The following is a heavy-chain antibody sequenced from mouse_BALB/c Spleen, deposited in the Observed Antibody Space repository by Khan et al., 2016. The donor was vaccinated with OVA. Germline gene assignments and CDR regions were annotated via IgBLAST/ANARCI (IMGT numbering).Heavy chain of an antibody. Sequence: QVQLKQSGPGLVAPSQSLSITCTVSGFSLTSYGVHWVRQPSGKGLEWLGVIWTGGSTNYNSALRSRLTINKDNSKSQVFLKMNNLQTDDTAMYCCARDLGSSHWYFDVWGAGTTVTVSS. CDR3: ARDLGSSHWYFDV. CDR2: IWTGGST. J-gene: IGHJ1*01. V-gene: IGHV2-9*02. CDR1: GFSLTSYG. D-gene: IGHD1-1*01.